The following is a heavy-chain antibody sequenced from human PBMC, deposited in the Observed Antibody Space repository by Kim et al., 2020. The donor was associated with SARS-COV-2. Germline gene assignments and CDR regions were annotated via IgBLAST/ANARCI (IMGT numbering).Heavy chain of an antibody. CDR2: IYYSGST. CDR3: ARQRSPEYYYDSSGYPLQTYYFDY. V-gene: IGHV4-39*01. Sequence: SDTLSLTCTVSGGSISSSSYYWGWIRQPPGKGLEWIGSIYYSGSTYYNPSLKSRVTISVDTSKNQFSLKLSSVTAADTAVYYCARQRSPEYYYDSSGYPLQTYYFDYWGQGTLVTVSS. J-gene: IGHJ4*02. CDR1: GGSISSSSYY. D-gene: IGHD3-22*01.